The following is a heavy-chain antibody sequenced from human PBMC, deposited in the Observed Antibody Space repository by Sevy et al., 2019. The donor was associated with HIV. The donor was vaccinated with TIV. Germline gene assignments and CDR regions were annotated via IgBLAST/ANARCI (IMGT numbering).Heavy chain of an antibody. CDR2: ISDTGTST. D-gene: IGHD7-27*01. CDR3: AKFAGDFPHFDF. Sequence: GGSLRLSCAASGFTFSTYSMTWVGQAPGKGLEWVSAISDTGTSTYYTDSVEGRFTISRDNSKSTVYLHMNSLRAEDTALYYCAKFAGDFPHFDFWGQGTLVTVSS. J-gene: IGHJ4*02. CDR1: GFTFSTYS. V-gene: IGHV3-23*01.